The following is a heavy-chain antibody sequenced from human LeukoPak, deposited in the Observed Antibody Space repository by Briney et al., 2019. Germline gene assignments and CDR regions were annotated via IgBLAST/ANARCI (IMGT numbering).Heavy chain of an antibody. J-gene: IGHJ6*03. CDR2: IYTSGST. CDR1: GGSISSYY. Sequence: PSETLSLTCTVSGGSISSYYGSWVRQPAGKGLEWIGRIYTSGSTKYHPSLKSRVTMSVDTSKNPFSLKLSSVTAADTAVYYCAREGVTTTYYYYYYMDVWGKGTPVTISS. CDR3: AREGVTTTYYYYYYMDV. V-gene: IGHV4-4*07. D-gene: IGHD4-17*01.